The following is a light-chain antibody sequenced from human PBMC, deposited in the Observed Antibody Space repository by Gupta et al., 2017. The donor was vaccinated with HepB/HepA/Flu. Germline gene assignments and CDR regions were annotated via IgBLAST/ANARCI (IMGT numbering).Light chain of an antibody. J-gene: IGLJ1*01. CDR2: DVS. CDR3: CSYAVIYTYV. V-gene: IGLV2-11*01. Sequence: QSALTQPRSASGSPGQSGPISCTGTSSDVGAYSYVSWFQQRPGIVPKLIIYDVSKRPSGVPDRFSGSQSGNTASLTISGLQAEDEADYYCCSYAVIYTYVFGTGTKVTVL. CDR1: SSDVGAYSY.